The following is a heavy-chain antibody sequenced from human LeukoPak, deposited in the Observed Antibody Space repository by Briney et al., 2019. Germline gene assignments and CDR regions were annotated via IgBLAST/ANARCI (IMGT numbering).Heavy chain of an antibody. Sequence: PSETLSLTCSVSGTSIKSYFWSWIRQPPGKGLEWIGYMYYSGTPNYNPSLKSRVTISEDTSKNQFSLTLRSVTAADTAIYYCARQGDYRSPFDSWGQGTLVTVSS. CDR1: GTSIKSYF. CDR3: ARQGDYRSPFDS. J-gene: IGHJ4*02. CDR2: MYYSGTP. V-gene: IGHV4-59*01. D-gene: IGHD3-10*01.